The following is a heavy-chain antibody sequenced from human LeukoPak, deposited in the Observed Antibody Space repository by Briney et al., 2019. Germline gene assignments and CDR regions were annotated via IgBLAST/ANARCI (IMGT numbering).Heavy chain of an antibody. Sequence: QAGGSLRLSCAASGFTFSSYAMHWVRQAPGKGLEWVAVISYDGSNKYYADSVKGRFTISRDNSKNTPYLQMNSLRAEDTAVYYCAREDNPAGRFDPWGQGTLVTVSS. J-gene: IGHJ5*02. V-gene: IGHV3-30-3*01. D-gene: IGHD3-10*01. CDR2: ISYDGSNK. CDR3: AREDNPAGRFDP. CDR1: GFTFSSYA.